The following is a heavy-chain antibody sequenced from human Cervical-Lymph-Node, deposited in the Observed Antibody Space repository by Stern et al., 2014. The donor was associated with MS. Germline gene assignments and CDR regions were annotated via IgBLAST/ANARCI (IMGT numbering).Heavy chain of an antibody. Sequence: VQLEESGGGVVQPGRSLRLSCAASGFTLNSFAMHWVRQAPGKGLEWVALISYDGNNEYYADSVKGRFTISRDSSKNTLSLQMDSLRTEDTAIYYCARDGGYCSSTACYKRAFDIWGRGTMVTVSS. CDR3: ARDGGYCSSTACYKRAFDI. D-gene: IGHD2-2*02. V-gene: IGHV3-30-3*01. CDR1: GFTLNSFA. CDR2: ISYDGNNE. J-gene: IGHJ3*02.